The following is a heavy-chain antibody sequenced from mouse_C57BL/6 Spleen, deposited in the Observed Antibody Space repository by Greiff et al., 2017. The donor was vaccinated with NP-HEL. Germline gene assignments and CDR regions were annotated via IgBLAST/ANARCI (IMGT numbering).Heavy chain of an antibody. CDR2: IWSDGST. CDR3: ARQKSLYYYGSSQAWFAY. V-gene: IGHV2-6-1*01. CDR1: GFSLTSYG. J-gene: IGHJ3*01. D-gene: IGHD1-1*01. Sequence: QVQLKESGPGLVAPSQSLSITCTVSGFSLTSYGVHWVRQPPGKGLEWLVVIWSDGSTTYNSALKSRLSISKDNSKSQVFLKMNSLQTDDTAMYYCARQKSLYYYGSSQAWFAYWGQGTLVTVSA.